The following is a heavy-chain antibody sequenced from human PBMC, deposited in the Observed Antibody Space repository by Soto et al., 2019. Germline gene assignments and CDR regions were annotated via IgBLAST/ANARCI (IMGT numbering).Heavy chain of an antibody. CDR2: THYSGSA. CDR3: ARXDGWRFRSTAYRKFYFDD. J-gene: IGHJ4*02. V-gene: IGHV4-61*01. CDR1: GGSVSTGSYY. D-gene: IGHD3-16*02. Sequence: SETLSLTCSVSGGSVSTGSYYWSWIRQPPGKGLEWIGSTHYSGSANYNPSLKSRVIVSLDTSRNQFSLMLTSVTAADTAVYYCARXDGWRFRSTAYRKFYFDDWGQGTLVTVS.